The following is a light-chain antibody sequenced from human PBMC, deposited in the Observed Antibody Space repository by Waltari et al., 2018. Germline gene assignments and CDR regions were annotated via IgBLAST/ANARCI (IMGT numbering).Light chain of an antibody. CDR2: DAS. V-gene: IGLV2-11*01. CDR3: CSYAGRSVV. CDR1: RSDVAFYSN. J-gene: IGLJ2*01. Sequence: QSALTQPRSVSGSPGHSVTISCPGTRSDVAFYSNVSWYQQSPGKRPKLIIYDASQRSSEVPDRFTASYFGNTASLTISGLQPDDEAVYFCCSYAGRSVVFGGGTKLTVV.